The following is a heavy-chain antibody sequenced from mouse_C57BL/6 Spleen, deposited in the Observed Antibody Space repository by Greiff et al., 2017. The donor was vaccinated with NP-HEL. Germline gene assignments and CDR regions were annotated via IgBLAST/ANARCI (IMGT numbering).Heavy chain of an antibody. CDR3: ARQGLLRYPYYAMDY. J-gene: IGHJ4*01. Sequence: VQLQQPGAELVKPGASVKLSCKASGYTFTSYWMHWVKQRPGQGLEWIGMIHPNSGSTNYNEKFKSKATLTVDKSSSTAYMQLSSLTSEGSAVYYCARQGLLRYPYYAMDYWGQGTSVTVSS. V-gene: IGHV1-64*01. CDR2: IHPNSGST. CDR1: GYTFTSYW. D-gene: IGHD1-1*01.